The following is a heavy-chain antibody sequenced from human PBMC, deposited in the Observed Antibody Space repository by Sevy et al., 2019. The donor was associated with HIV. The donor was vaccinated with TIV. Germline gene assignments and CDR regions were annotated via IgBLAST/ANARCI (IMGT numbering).Heavy chain of an antibody. V-gene: IGHV1-18*01. CDR1: GYTFTSYG. CDR3: ARGYYDFWSGYYRRDAFDS. CDR2: ISAYNGDT. J-gene: IGHJ3*02. D-gene: IGHD3-3*01. Sequence: ASVKVSCKASGYTFTSYGISWVRQAPGQGLEWMGWISAYNGDTNYAQKLQGRVTMTTDTSTRKAYMGLTSLRSDDTAVYFCARGYYDFWSGYYRRDAFDSWGQGTRVTVSS.